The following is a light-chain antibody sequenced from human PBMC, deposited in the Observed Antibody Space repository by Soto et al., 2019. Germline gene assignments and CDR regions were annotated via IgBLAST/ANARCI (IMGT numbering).Light chain of an antibody. CDR3: ASYRSANTLVV. Sequence: TVDAGGCRSPGQSITISCTGTSRDIGNYNYVSWYQHHPGKAPKLMIYEVTSRPSGVSDRFSGSKSGMTASLTISGLQPEDEADYFCASYRSANTLVVFGTGTKVTVL. CDR1: SRDIGNYNY. CDR2: EVT. J-gene: IGLJ1*01. V-gene: IGLV2-14*01.